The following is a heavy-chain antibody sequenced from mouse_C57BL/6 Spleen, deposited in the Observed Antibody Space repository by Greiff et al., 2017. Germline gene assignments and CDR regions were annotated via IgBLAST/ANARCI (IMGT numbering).Heavy chain of an antibody. Sequence: EVQGVESGGDLVKPGGSLKLSCAASGFTFSSYGMSWVRQTPDKRLEWVATISSGGSYTYYPDSVKGRFTISRDNAKNTLYLQMSSLKSEDTAMYYCAADYGSSFDYWGQGTSVTVSS. J-gene: IGHJ4*01. CDR1: GFTFSSYG. V-gene: IGHV5-6*01. D-gene: IGHD1-1*01. CDR3: AADYGSSFDY. CDR2: ISSGGSYT.